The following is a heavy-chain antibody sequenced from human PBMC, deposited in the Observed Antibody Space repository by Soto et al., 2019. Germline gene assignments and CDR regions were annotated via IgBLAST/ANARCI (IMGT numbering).Heavy chain of an antibody. D-gene: IGHD1-1*01. CDR1: GGSISNYY. Sequence: SETLSLTCTVSGGSISNYYWSWIRQPPGKGLEWIGYMYYSGNTNYSPSLKSRVTISVDTSKNQFSLKLRSVTAADTAVYYCANNERGFDPWGQGILVTSPQ. CDR3: ANNERGFDP. CDR2: MYYSGNT. J-gene: IGHJ5*02. V-gene: IGHV4-59*12.